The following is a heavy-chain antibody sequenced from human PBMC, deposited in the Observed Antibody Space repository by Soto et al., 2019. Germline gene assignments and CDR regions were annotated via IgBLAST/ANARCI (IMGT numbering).Heavy chain of an antibody. Sequence: QVQLVQSGAEVKKPGSSVKVSCKASGGTFSSYTISWVRQAPGQGLEWMGRIIPILGIANYAQKFQGRVTITAGKSTSTAYMELSSLRSEDTAVYYCARVDIAVAGADYYYYGMDVWGQGTTVTVSS. CDR3: ARVDIAVAGADYYYYGMDV. V-gene: IGHV1-69*02. CDR1: GGTFSSYT. CDR2: IIPILGIA. D-gene: IGHD6-19*01. J-gene: IGHJ6*02.